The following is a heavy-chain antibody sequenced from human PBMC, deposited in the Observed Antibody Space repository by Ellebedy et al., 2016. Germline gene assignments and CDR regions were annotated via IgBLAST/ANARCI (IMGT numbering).Heavy chain of an antibody. V-gene: IGHV4-34*01. Sequence: GSLRLSCAVYGGSFSGYYWSWIRQPPGKGLEWIGEINHSGSTNYNPSLKSRVTISVDTSKNQFSLKLTSVTAADTAVYYCARAIGKQWPRSAFDYWGQGTLVTVSS. CDR3: ARAIGKQWPRSAFDY. CDR2: INHSGST. CDR1: GGSFSGYY. J-gene: IGHJ4*02. D-gene: IGHD6-19*01.